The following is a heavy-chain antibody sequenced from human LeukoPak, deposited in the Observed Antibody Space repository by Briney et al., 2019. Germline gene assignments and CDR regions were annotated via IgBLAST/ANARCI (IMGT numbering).Heavy chain of an antibody. CDR2: ISGSGGST. V-gene: IGHV3-23*01. CDR1: GFTFSSYA. J-gene: IGHJ4*02. CDR3: ATYSNFRFDF. Sequence: GGSLRLSCAASGFTFSSYAMSWVRQAPGKGLEWVSAISGSGGSTYYADSVKGRFTISRDNSKNSLHLQMNSLRAEDTAVYYCATYSNFRFDFWGQGTLVTVSS. D-gene: IGHD4-11*01.